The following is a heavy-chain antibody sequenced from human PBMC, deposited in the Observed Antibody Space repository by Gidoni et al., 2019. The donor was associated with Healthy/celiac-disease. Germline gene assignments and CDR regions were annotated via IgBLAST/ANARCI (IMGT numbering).Heavy chain of an antibody. CDR1: GGSISSYY. V-gene: IGHV4-59*01. D-gene: IGHD1-20*01. Sequence: VQLQDSGPGLVKPSDTLSLPCTVSGGSISSYYWSWIRQPPGKGLEWIGYIYYSGSTHYNPSLKSRVTISVDKSKNQFSLKLSSVTAADTAVYYCARGYNWNDYPLDYWGQGTLVTVSS. CDR2: IYYSGST. J-gene: IGHJ4*02. CDR3: ARGYNWNDYPLDY.